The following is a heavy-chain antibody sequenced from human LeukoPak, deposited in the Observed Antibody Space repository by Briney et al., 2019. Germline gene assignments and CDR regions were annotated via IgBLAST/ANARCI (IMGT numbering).Heavy chain of an antibody. CDR3: ARVYSYGYGDFDY. CDR1: GGTFSSYA. D-gene: IGHD5-18*01. J-gene: IGHJ4*02. CDR2: IIPIFGTA. V-gene: IGHV1-69*01. Sequence: SVTVSCKASGGTFSSYAISWVRQAPGQGLEWMGGIIPIFGTANYAQKFQGRVTITADESTSTAYMELSSLRSEDTAVYYCARVYSYGYGDFDYWGQGTLVTVSS.